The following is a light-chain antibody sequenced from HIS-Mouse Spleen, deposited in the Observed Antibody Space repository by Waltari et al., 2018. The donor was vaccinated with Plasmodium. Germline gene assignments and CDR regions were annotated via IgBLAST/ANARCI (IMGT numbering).Light chain of an antibody. V-gene: IGLV2-23*01. CDR3: CSYAGSRMV. Sequence: GQSITISCTGTSSDVGSYNLVSWYQQHQGKAPKLMIYEGSKRPSGVSNRFSGSKSGNTAPLTISGLQAEDEADYCCCSYAGSRMVFGGGTKLTVL. J-gene: IGLJ2*01. CDR2: EGS. CDR1: SSDVGSYNL.